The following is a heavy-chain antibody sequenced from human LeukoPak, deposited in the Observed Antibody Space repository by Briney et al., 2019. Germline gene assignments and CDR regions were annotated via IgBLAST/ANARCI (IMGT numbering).Heavy chain of an antibody. Sequence: GASVKVSCEASGGTFSSYAISWVRQAPGQGLEWMGRIIPILGIANYAQKFQGRVTITADKSTSTAYMELSSLRSEDTAVYYCASCYYDSSGYSSFWFDPWGQGTLVTVSS. CDR2: IIPILGIA. CDR1: GGTFSSYA. CDR3: ASCYYDSSGYSSFWFDP. D-gene: IGHD3-22*01. V-gene: IGHV1-69*04. J-gene: IGHJ5*02.